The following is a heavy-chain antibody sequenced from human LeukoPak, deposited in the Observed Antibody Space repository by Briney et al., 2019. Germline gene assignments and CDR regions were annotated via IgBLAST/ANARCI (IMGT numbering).Heavy chain of an antibody. D-gene: IGHD2-15*01. Sequence: GGSPRLSCAASGFTFSSYCMHWVRQAPGKGLVWVSRIKSDASSTNYADSVKGRFTISRDNAKNTLYLEMNSLRAEDTAVYYCAASGGSYSQFDYWGQGSLVTVSS. J-gene: IGHJ4*02. CDR2: IKSDASST. CDR1: GFTFSSYC. CDR3: AASGGSYSQFDY. V-gene: IGHV3-74*01.